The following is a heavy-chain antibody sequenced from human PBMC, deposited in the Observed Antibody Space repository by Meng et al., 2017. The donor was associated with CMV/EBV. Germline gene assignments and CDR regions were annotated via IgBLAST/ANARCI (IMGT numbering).Heavy chain of an antibody. J-gene: IGHJ6*02. Sequence: GESLKISCAASGFTFSSYWMSWVRQAPGKGLEWVANIKQDGSEKYYVDSVKGRFTISRDNAKNSLYLQMNSLRAEDTAVYYCATLKWLRLYYYGMDVWGQGTTVTVS. CDR2: IKQDGSEK. CDR3: ATLKWLRLYYYGMDV. CDR1: GFTFSSYW. V-gene: IGHV3-7*01. D-gene: IGHD5-12*01.